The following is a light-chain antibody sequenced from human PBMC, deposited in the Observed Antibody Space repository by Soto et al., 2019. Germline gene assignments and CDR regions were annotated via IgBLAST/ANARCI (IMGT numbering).Light chain of an antibody. CDR3: SSYTSSSNHG. CDR1: SSDVGGYNY. V-gene: IGLV2-14*01. CDR2: EVS. Sequence: QSALTQPASVSGSPGQSITISCTGTSSDVGGYNYVSWYQQHPGKAPKLMIYEVSNRPSGVSNRFSGSKSGNTASLTISGLQAEDEADYYCSSYTSSSNHGFGTGTKVTV. J-gene: IGLJ1*01.